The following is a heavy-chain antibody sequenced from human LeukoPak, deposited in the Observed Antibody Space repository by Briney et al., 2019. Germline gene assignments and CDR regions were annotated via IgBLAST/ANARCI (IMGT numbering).Heavy chain of an antibody. CDR2: ISSSSTYI. V-gene: IGHV3-21*01. CDR1: GFPFRSFN. Sequence: PGGSLTLYCVASGFPFRSFNMNWVRQAPGKGLEWVSSISSSSTYIYYADSVKGRFTISRDNAKNSLYLQMNSLRVEDTAVYYCARAEGSGCSFDYWGQGTLVTVSS. D-gene: IGHD3-10*01. J-gene: IGHJ4*02. CDR3: ARAEGSGCSFDY.